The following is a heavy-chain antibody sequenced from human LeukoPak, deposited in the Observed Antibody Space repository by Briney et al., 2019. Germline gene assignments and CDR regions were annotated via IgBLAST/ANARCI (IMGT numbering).Heavy chain of an antibody. CDR2: IYSAGST. CDR1: GFTVSSNY. D-gene: IGHD2-8*01. V-gene: IGHV3-53*01. CDR3: ARGYCTNGVCFDS. Sequence: PGGSLRLSCAASGFTVSSNYMNWVRQAPGRGLQWVSLIYSAGSTYYAESVTGRCTISTDNSKNPPFLQMNSLRAEDTAVYYCARGYCTNGVCFDSWGQGTLVTVSS. J-gene: IGHJ4*02.